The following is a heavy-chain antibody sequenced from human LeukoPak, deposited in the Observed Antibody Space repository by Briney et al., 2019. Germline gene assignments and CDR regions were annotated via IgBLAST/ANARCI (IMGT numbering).Heavy chain of an antibody. CDR3: AREVGATTGYYFDY. CDR1: GGSSSGYY. D-gene: IGHD1-26*01. V-gene: IGHV4-34*01. Sequence: SETLSLTCAVYGGSSSGYYWSWIRQPPGKGLEWIGEINHSGSTNYNPSLKSRVTISVDTSKNQFSLKLSSVTAADTAVYYCAREVGATTGYYFDYWGQGTLVTVSS. CDR2: INHSGST. J-gene: IGHJ4*02.